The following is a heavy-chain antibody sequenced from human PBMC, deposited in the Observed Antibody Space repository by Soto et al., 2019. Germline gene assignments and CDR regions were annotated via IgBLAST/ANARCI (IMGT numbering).Heavy chain of an antibody. Sequence: PSETLSLTCTVSGGSISSGDYYWSWIRQPPGKGLEWIGYIYYSGSTYYNPSLKSRVTISVDTSKNQFSLKLSSVTAADTAVYYCARESEVTTDGMDVWGQGTTVTVSS. J-gene: IGHJ6*02. CDR3: ARESEVTTDGMDV. D-gene: IGHD4-4*01. CDR2: IYYSGST. V-gene: IGHV4-30-4*01. CDR1: GGSISSGDYY.